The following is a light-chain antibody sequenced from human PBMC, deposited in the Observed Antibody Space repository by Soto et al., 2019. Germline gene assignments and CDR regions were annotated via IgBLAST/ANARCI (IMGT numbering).Light chain of an antibody. CDR3: AAWDGSLNGYV. J-gene: IGLJ1*01. V-gene: IGLV1-44*01. CDR2: SND. Sequence: QSVLTQPPSASGTPRQRVTISCSGSSSNIGSNTVNWYQQLPGTAPKLLIYSNDQRPSGVPDRFSGSKSGTSASLAISGLQSEDEADYYCAAWDGSLNGYVFGTGTKVTVL. CDR1: SSNIGSNT.